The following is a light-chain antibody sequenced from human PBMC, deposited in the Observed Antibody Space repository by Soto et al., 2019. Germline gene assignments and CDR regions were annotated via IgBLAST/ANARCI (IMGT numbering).Light chain of an antibody. CDR2: DAS. V-gene: IGKV3-15*01. CDR1: QSVSSA. CDR3: QRYGSSPLIT. Sequence: ETVMTQSLATLSVSPGERATLSCRASQSVSSALAWYQQKPGLPPRLLIYDASTRATGIPARFSGSGSGTDFTLTISRLEPEDFAVYFCQRYGSSPLITFGQGTRLEI. J-gene: IGKJ5*01.